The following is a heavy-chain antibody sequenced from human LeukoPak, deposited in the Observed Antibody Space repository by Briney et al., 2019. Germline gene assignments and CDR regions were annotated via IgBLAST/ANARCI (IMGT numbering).Heavy chain of an antibody. CDR1: GLAFSAYK. CDR2: ISADGYTT. Sequence: GGSLRLSCAASGLAFSAYKMHWVRQAPRKGLVWVSRISADGYTTDYADFVQGRFTASRDNTKNTWSLEMNSLRAEDTAVYYCVVGGSPGYWGQGTLVTVSS. CDR3: VVGGSPGY. D-gene: IGHD2-15*01. V-gene: IGHV3-74*01. J-gene: IGHJ4*02.